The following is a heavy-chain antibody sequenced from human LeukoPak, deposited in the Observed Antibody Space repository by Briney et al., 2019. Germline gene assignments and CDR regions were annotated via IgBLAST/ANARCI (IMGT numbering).Heavy chain of an antibody. J-gene: IGHJ3*02. D-gene: IGHD6-13*01. CDR2: SDYNGGT. V-gene: IGHV4-59*12. Sequence: SETLSLTCTVSGGSISSYYWSWIRQPPGKGLEWIGYSDYNGGTHYNPSLKSRVTISVDTSKNQFSLKLSSVTAADTAVYYCASYSSRGYNDAFDNWGQGTMVTVSS. CDR3: ASYSSRGYNDAFDN. CDR1: GGSISSYY.